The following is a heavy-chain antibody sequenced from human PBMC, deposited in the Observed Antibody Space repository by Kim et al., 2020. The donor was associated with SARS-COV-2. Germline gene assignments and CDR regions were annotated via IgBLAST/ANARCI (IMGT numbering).Heavy chain of an antibody. V-gene: IGHV1-3*01. Sequence: TKYSQKFQGRVTITRDTSASTAYRELSSRRSEDTAVYYCARGRQLAYFDYWGQGTLVTVSS. J-gene: IGHJ4*02. CDR3: ARGRQLAYFDY. CDR2: T. D-gene: IGHD6-13*01.